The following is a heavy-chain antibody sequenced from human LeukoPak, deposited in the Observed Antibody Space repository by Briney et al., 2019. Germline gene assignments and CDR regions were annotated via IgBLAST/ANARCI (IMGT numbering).Heavy chain of an antibody. CDR1: GFTFSTYA. CDR3: VKVSSTVGATYFDY. D-gene: IGHD1-26*01. J-gene: IGHJ4*02. V-gene: IGHV3-64D*06. Sequence: GGSLRLSCSASGFTFSTYAMHWVRQAPGEELEYISGVTSDGGTTYHADSVKGRFTISRDNSKNTLYLQMSSLRVEGTAVYYCVKVSSTVGATYFDYWGQGTLVTVSS. CDR2: VTSDGGTT.